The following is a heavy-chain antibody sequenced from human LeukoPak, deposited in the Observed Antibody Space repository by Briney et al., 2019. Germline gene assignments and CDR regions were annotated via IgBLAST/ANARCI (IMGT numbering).Heavy chain of an antibody. CDR2: VYNSGTT. CDR1: GGSISGYY. D-gene: IGHD1-26*01. J-gene: IGHJ2*01. CDR3: ARRRELLRSNWYFDL. Sequence: SETLSLTCTVSGGSISGYYWSWIRQPPGQGLEWIGYVYNSGTTNYNPSLNSRLTISADTSKNRFSLKLSSVTAADTAVYYCARRRELLRSNWYFDLWGRGTLVTVSS. V-gene: IGHV4-59*08.